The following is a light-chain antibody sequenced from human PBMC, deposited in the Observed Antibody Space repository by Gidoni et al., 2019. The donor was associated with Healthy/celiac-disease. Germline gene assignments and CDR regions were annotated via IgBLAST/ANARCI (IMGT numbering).Light chain of an antibody. J-gene: IGLJ2*01. CDR2: QAS. CDR1: KLGDKY. Sequence: SYELTQPPSASVSPVQTASITCSGDKLGDKYACWYQQKPGQSPVLVIYQASKRPSGITERFSGSNSWNTATLTISGTQAMDEADYYCQAWDSSTVVFGGGTKLTVL. V-gene: IGLV3-1*01. CDR3: QAWDSSTVV.